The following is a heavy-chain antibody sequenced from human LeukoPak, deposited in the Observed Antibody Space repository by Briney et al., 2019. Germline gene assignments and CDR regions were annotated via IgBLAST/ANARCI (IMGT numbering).Heavy chain of an antibody. J-gene: IGHJ4*02. Sequence: ASVKVSCKASGYTFTGYYMRWVRQAPGQGLEWMGWINPNSGGTNYAQKFQGRVTMTRDTSISTAYMELSRLRSDDTAVYYCARAESSGYYGVGYWGQGTLVTVSS. CDR2: INPNSGGT. V-gene: IGHV1-2*02. D-gene: IGHD3-22*01. CDR3: ARAESSGYYGVGY. CDR1: GYTFTGYY.